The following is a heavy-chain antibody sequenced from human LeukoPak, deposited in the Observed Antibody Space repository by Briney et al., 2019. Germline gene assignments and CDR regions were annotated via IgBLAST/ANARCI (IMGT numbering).Heavy chain of an antibody. CDR1: GYTFTIYA. CDR2: INPNSGGT. CDR3: ARGTDSGYDSYFDY. D-gene: IGHD5-12*01. Sequence: GASVKVSCKASGYTFTIYAQIWVRQAPGQGLEWMGWINPNSGGTNYAQKFQGRVTMTRDTSISTAYMELSRLRSDDTAVYYCARGTDSGYDSYFDYWGQGTLVTVSS. J-gene: IGHJ4*02. V-gene: IGHV1-2*02.